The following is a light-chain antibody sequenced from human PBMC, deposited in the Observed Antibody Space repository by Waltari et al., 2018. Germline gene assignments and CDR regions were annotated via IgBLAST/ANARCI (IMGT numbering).Light chain of an antibody. CDR1: QSISSW. V-gene: IGKV1-5*03. CDR3: QQYNSYPLT. J-gene: IGKJ4*01. CDR2: KAS. Sequence: DIQMTQSPSTLSAPLGDRVTITCRASQSISSWLAWYQQKPWKAPKLLIYKASSLESGVPSRFSGSGSGTEFTLTISSLQPDDFATYYCQQYNSYPLTFGGGTKVEIK.